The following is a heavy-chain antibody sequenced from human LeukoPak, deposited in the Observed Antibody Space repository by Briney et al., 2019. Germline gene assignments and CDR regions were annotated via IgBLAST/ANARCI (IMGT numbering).Heavy chain of an antibody. CDR2: IYTSGRT. CDR3: AGEGDAHAFDI. CDR1: GGSISSGSYY. D-gene: IGHD2-21*02. J-gene: IGHJ3*02. Sequence: SETLSLTCTVSGGSISSGSYYWSWIRRPAGKGLEWIGRIYTSGRTNYNPSLKSRVTISVDTSKNQFSLKLSSVTAAATAVYYCAGEGDAHAFDIWGQGTMVTVSS. V-gene: IGHV4-61*02.